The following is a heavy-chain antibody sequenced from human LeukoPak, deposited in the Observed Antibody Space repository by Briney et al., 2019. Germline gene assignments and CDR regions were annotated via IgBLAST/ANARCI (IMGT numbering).Heavy chain of an antibody. CDR1: GSIFTSYW. CDR3: ARLLGIAVAGPIDY. D-gene: IGHD6-19*01. J-gene: IGHJ4*02. Sequence: GASLQISCKGSGSIFTSYWIGWVRQLPGKGLEWMGIIYPGDSDTRYSPSFQGQVTISADKSISTAYLQWSSLKASDTAMYYCARLLGIAVAGPIDYWGQGTLVTVSS. V-gene: IGHV5-51*01. CDR2: IYPGDSDT.